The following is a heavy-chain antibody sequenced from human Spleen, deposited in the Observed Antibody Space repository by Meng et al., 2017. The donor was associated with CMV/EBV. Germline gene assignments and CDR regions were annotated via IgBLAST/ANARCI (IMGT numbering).Heavy chain of an antibody. D-gene: IGHD6-6*01. J-gene: IGHJ5*02. CDR3: ARDEGFYSSSSQGWFDP. CDR2: MNPNSDNT. V-gene: IGHV1-8*01. Sequence: ASVKVSCKASGYTFTSYDINWVRQATGQGLEWMGWMNPNSDNTGYAQKFQGRVTMTRNTSISTAYMELSSLRSEDTAVYYCARDEGFYSSSSQGWFDPWGQGTLVTVSS. CDR1: GYTFTSYD.